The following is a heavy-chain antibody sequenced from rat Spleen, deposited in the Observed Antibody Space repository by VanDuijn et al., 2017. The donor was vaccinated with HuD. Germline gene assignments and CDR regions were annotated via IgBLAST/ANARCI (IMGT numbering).Heavy chain of an antibody. CDR1: GFSLSNYG. Sequence: QVQLKESGPGLVLPSQTLSLTCTVSGFSLSNYGVIWVRQPPGKGLEWMGGIWGDGSTDYNSALKSRLSISRDTSKSQVFLKMHSLQTDDTGTYYCTIHPRYWGQGVMVTVSS. CDR3: TIHPRY. CDR2: IWGDGST. V-gene: IGHV2-13*01. D-gene: IGHD3-1*01. J-gene: IGHJ2*01.